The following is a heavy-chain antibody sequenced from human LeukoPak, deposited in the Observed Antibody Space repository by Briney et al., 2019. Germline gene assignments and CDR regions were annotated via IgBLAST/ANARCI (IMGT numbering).Heavy chain of an antibody. CDR3: ARGDSSGSPYVY. CDR2: INHSGGT. J-gene: IGHJ4*02. V-gene: IGHV4-34*01. D-gene: IGHD3-22*01. CDR1: GGSFSGYY. Sequence: SETLSLTCAVYGGSFSGYYWSWIRQPPGKGLEWIGEINHSGGTNYNPSLKSRVTISVDTSKNQFSLKLSSVTAADTAVYYCARGDSSGSPYVYWGQGTLVTVSS.